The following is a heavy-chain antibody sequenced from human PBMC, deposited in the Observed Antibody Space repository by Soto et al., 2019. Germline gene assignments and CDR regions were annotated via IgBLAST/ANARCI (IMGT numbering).Heavy chain of an antibody. CDR1: GFTFSSYG. Sequence: GGSLRLSCAASGFTFSSYGMHWVRQAPGKGPEWVAVISYDGSNKYYADSVKGRFTISRDNSKNTLYLQMNSLRAEDTAVYYCAKITPYSSGPTSWDYWGQGTLVTVSS. CDR2: ISYDGSNK. D-gene: IGHD6-19*01. V-gene: IGHV3-30*18. J-gene: IGHJ4*02. CDR3: AKITPYSSGPTSWDY.